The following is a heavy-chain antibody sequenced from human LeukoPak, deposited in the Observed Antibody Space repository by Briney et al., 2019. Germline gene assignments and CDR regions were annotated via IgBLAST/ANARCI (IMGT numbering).Heavy chain of an antibody. CDR2: IYYSGST. J-gene: IGHJ4*02. CDR3: ATNPSAYYFDY. CDR1: GGSISSSSYY. Sequence: PSETLSLTCTVSGGSISSSSYYWGWIRQPPGKGLVWIGSIYYSGSTYYNPSLKSRVTISVDTSKNQFSLKLSSVTAADTAVYYCATNPSAYYFDYWGQGTLVTVSS. V-gene: IGHV4-39*01.